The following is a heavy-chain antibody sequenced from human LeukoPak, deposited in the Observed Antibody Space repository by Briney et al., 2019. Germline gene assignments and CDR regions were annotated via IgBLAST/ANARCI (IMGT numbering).Heavy chain of an antibody. CDR1: GFTFSSYA. Sequence: GESLRLSCAGSGFTFSSYAMSWVRQAPGKGLEWVSSISSSSSYIYYADSVKGRFTISRDNSKNTLYLQMNSLRAEDTAVYYCARACSSTSCYTGGDYWGQGTLVTVSS. CDR3: ARACSSTSCYTGGDY. D-gene: IGHD2-2*02. J-gene: IGHJ4*02. CDR2: ISSSSSYI. V-gene: IGHV3-21*01.